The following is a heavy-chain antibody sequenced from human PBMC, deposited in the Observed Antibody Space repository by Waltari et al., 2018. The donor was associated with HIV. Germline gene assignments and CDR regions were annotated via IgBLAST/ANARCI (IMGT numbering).Heavy chain of an antibody. J-gene: IGHJ3*02. D-gene: IGHD3-22*01. CDR2: ISSSGNTI. Sequence: EVQLVESGGGLIQPGGSLRLSCAASGFTFSRYEMNWVRQAPGKGLEWVSYISSSGNTIYYADSVKGRFTISRDNTKNSLYLQMNSLRAEDTAVYYCARDRPYYYDSSGDAFDIWGQGTMVTVSS. CDR3: ARDRPYYYDSSGDAFDI. V-gene: IGHV3-48*03. CDR1: GFTFSRYE.